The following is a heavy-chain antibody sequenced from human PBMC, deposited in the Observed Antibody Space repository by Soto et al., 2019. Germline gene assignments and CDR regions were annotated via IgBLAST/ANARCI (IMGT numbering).Heavy chain of an antibody. CDR2: IVVGSGNT. CDR1: GFTFTSSA. Sequence: VKVSCKASGFTFTSSAVQWVRQARGQRLEWIGWIVVGSGNTNYAQKFQERVTITRDMSTSTAYMELSSLRSEDTAVYYCAASVAGKYYYYYGMDVWGQGTTVTVSS. J-gene: IGHJ6*02. D-gene: IGHD6-13*01. V-gene: IGHV1-58*01. CDR3: AASVAGKYYYYYGMDV.